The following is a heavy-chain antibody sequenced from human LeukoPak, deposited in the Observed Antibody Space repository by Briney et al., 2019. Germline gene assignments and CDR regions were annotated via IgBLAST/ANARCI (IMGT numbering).Heavy chain of an antibody. D-gene: IGHD3-22*01. V-gene: IGHV4-4*07. J-gene: IGHJ4*02. Sequence: SETLSLTCAVSGGSISSYYWSWIRQPAGKGLEWIGRIYTSGSTNYNPSLKSRVTMSVDTSKNQFSLKLSSVTAADTAVYYCARDQYYYDSSGYYRLDYWGQGTLVTVSS. CDR3: ARDQYYYDSSGYYRLDY. CDR1: GGSISSYY. CDR2: IYTSGST.